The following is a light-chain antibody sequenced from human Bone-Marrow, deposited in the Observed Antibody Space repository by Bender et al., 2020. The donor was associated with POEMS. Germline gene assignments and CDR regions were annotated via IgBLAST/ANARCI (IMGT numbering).Light chain of an antibody. V-gene: IGLV2-8*01. CDR3: CSFVGSATYV. J-gene: IGLJ1*01. Sequence: QSALTQPASVSGSPGQSITISCTGASSDVGGYNYVSWYQQHPGNSPKILIYDVTKRPSGVPDRFSGSKSGNTASLTVSGLQAEDEADYYCCSFVGSATYVFGTGTTVTVL. CDR1: SSDVGGYNY. CDR2: DVT.